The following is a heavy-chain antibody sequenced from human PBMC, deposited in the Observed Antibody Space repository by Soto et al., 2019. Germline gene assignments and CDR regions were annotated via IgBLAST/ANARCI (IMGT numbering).Heavy chain of an antibody. CDR2: IYAGGST. CDR3: ARLSDFGQYYHYYMDV. CDR1: GFTVSSNY. Sequence: GGSLRLSCAASGFTVSSNYMIWVRQAPGKGLEWVSVIYAGGSTFYADSVKGRFTISRDNSKNTLYVEMNSLRAEDTAVYYCARLSDFGQYYHYYMDVWGKGTTVTVSS. D-gene: IGHD3-3*01. J-gene: IGHJ6*03. V-gene: IGHV3-66*04.